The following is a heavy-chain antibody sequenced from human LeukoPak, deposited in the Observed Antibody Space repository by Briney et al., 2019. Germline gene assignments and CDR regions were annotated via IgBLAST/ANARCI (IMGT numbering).Heavy chain of an antibody. D-gene: IGHD6-19*01. V-gene: IGHV3-23*01. J-gene: IGHJ4*02. CDR2: ISGSGGST. Sequence: PGGSLRLSCAASGFTVSSNYMSWVRQDPGRGLEWVSAISGSGGSTYYADSVKGRFTISRDNSKNTLYLQMNSLRAEDTAVYYCARTALNSSGFTKYYFDYWGQGTLVTVSS. CDR3: ARTALNSSGFTKYYFDY. CDR1: GFTVSSNY.